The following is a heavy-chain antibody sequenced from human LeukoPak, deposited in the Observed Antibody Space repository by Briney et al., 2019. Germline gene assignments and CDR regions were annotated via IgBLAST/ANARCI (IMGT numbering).Heavy chain of an antibody. Sequence: PSETLSLTCTVSGGSISSYYWSWIRQPPGKGLEWIGYIYYSGSTNYNPSLKSRVTISVDTSKNQFSLKLSSVTAADTAVHYCARHADSSTYYFDYWGQGTLVTVSS. J-gene: IGHJ4*02. CDR2: IYYSGST. CDR1: GGSISSYY. CDR3: ARHADSSTYYFDY. D-gene: IGHD6-19*01. V-gene: IGHV4-59*08.